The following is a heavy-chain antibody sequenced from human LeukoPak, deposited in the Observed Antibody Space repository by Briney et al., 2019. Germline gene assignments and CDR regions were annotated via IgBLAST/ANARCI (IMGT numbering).Heavy chain of an antibody. D-gene: IGHD5-18*01. CDR1: GGSISNHY. Sequence: SETLSLTCSVSGGSISNHYWSWIRQPPGKGLEWIGYIYYSGNTNYNPSLKSRVTISIDTSKNQFSLKLSSVTAADTAVYYCARLRGYSYGGIDYWGQGTLVTVSS. V-gene: IGHV4-59*08. CDR2: IYYSGNT. J-gene: IGHJ4*02. CDR3: ARLRGYSYGGIDY.